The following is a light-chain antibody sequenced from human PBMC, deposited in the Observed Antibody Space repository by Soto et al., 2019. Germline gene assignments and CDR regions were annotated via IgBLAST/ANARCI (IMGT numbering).Light chain of an antibody. V-gene: IGKV3-20*01. Sequence: NVLTQSPGTLSLSPGQRATLSCRASQSLSGNYLAWYQQKPGQAPRVLIYRASIRATGISDRFSGSGSGTDFTLTISRREPEDFAVYYCQHYGASPWTFGQGTKVDIK. CDR1: QSLSGNY. CDR3: QHYGASPWT. J-gene: IGKJ1*01. CDR2: RAS.